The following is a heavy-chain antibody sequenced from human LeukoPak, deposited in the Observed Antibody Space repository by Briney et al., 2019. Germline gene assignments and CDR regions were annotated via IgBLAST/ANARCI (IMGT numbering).Heavy chain of an antibody. CDR2: IYSGGST. Sequence: GSLRLSCAASGFTVSSNYMSWVRQAPGKGLEWVSVIYSGGSTYYADSVKGRFTISRDNSKNTLYLQMNSLRAEDTAVYYCARVNWGFNYFDYWGQGTLVTVSS. CDR3: ARVNWGFNYFDY. CDR1: GFTVSSNY. D-gene: IGHD7-27*01. J-gene: IGHJ4*02. V-gene: IGHV3-53*01.